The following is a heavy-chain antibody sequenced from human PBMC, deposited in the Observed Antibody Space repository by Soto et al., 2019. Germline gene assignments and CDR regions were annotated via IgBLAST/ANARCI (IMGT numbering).Heavy chain of an antibody. CDR2: INPSGGST. CDR3: ARDRYSSGYFSRYYYYGMDV. D-gene: IGHD3-22*01. V-gene: IGHV1-46*01. Sequence: ASVKVSCKASGYTFTSYYMHWVRQAPGQGLEWMGIINPSGGSTSYAQKFQGRVTMTRDTSTSTVYMELSSLRSEDTAVYYCARDRYSSGYFSRYYYYGMDVWGQGTTVTVSS. CDR1: GYTFTSYY. J-gene: IGHJ6*02.